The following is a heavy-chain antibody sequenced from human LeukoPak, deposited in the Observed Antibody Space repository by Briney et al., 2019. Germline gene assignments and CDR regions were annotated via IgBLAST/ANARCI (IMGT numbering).Heavy chain of an antibody. CDR2: INPNSGGT. J-gene: IGHJ4*02. D-gene: IGHD3-22*01. CDR3: ARAYDSSGYLFFDY. V-gene: IGHV1-2*02. Sequence: ASVKVSCKASGYTFTGYYMHWVRQAPGQGLEWMGWINPNSGGTNYAQKFQGRVTMTRDTSISTAYMELSRLRPDDTAVYYCARAYDSSGYLFFDYWGQGTLVTVSS. CDR1: GYTFTGYY.